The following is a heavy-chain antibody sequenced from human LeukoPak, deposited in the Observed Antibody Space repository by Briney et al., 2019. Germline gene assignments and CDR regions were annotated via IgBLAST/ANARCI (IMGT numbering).Heavy chain of an antibody. CDR1: GVSISSYY. Sequence: PSETLSLTCTVSGVSISSYYWSWLRQPAGKGLEWIGRFYTSGSTNYNPSLKSRVTMSVDTSKNQFSLRLSSVTAAETGVYYCARLEAATWAHFDYWGQGTLVTVSS. J-gene: IGHJ4*02. CDR3: ARLEAATWAHFDY. D-gene: IGHD2-15*01. CDR2: FYTSGST. V-gene: IGHV4-4*07.